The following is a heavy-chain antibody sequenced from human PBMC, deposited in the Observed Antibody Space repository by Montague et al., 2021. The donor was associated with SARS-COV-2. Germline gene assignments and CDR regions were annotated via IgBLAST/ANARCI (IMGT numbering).Heavy chain of an antibody. D-gene: IGHD2-21*02. CDR2: IYYTVNT. CDR1: GGSISSTAYY. CDR3: ARDLLPPRTAIKTNFFGLDV. V-gene: IGHV4-39*02. J-gene: IGHJ6*02. Sequence: SETLSLTCTVSGGSISSTAYYWGWIRQPPGKGLEWIGSIYYTVNTYYNPSLKSRVTISVDASKNQFSLTLSSVSAADTAVYFCARDLLPPRTAIKTNFFGLDVWGQGTTVIVSS.